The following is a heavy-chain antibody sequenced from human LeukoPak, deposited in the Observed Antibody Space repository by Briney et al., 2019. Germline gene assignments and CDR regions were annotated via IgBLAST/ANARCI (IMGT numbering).Heavy chain of an antibody. CDR2: MNPNSGNT. CDR1: GYTFTSYD. Sequence: ASVKVSCKASGYTFTSYDINWVRQATGQELEWMGWMNPNSGNTGYAQTFQGRVTMTRNTSISTAYMELSSMRSEDTAVYYCARLPKGSGSYYRKNYYYYMDVWGKGTTVTVSS. D-gene: IGHD1-26*01. V-gene: IGHV1-8*01. J-gene: IGHJ6*03. CDR3: ARLPKGSGSYYRKNYYYYMDV.